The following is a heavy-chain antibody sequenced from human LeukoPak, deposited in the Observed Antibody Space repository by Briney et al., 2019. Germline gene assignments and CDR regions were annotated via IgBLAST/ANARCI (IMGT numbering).Heavy chain of an antibody. Sequence: PSETLSLTCTVSGGSISSYYWSWIRQPPGKGLEWIGYIYYSGSTNYNPSLKSRVTISVDTSKNQFSLKLSSVTAADTAVYYCARVPLVRGVTVYYYYGMDVWGQGTTVTVS. D-gene: IGHD3-10*01. CDR1: GGSISSYY. CDR2: IYYSGST. V-gene: IGHV4-59*01. J-gene: IGHJ6*02. CDR3: ARVPLVRGVTVYYYYGMDV.